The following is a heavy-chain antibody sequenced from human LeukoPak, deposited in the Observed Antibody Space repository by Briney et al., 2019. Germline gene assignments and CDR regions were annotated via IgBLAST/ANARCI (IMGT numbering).Heavy chain of an antibody. V-gene: IGHV4-59*01. D-gene: IGHD7-27*01. CDR3: ARLTGEFFDF. Sequence: SETLSLTCTVSGGSISSYYWSWIRQPPGKGLEWIGYIYYSGSTNYNPSLKSRVTISVDTSMNQFSLKLSSVTAADTAVYYCARLTGEFFDFWGQGTLVTVSS. CDR1: GGSISSYY. J-gene: IGHJ4*02. CDR2: IYYSGST.